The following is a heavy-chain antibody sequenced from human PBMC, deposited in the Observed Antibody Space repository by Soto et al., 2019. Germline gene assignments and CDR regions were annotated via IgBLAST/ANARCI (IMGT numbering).Heavy chain of an antibody. J-gene: IGHJ6*02. CDR1: GGSISSSNW. V-gene: IGHV4-4*02. D-gene: IGHD6-19*01. Sequence: SETLSLTCAVSGGSISSSNWWSWVRQPPGKGLEWIGEIYHSVSTNYNPSLKSRVTISVDKSKSQSSLKLSSVTAADTAMYYCARGVADTGYYYYYYSMDVWGQGTTVTVSS. CDR2: IYHSVST. CDR3: ARGVADTGYYYYYYSMDV.